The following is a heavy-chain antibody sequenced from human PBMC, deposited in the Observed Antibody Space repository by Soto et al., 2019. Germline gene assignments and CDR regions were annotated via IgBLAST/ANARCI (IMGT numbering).Heavy chain of an antibody. V-gene: IGHV1-69*08. D-gene: IGHD3-10*01. CDR1: GGTFSTYT. Sequence: QVQLVQSGAEVKKPGSSVKVSCKASGGTFSTYTINWVRQAPGQGLEWMGRIIPLLDVTNNAQRFQGRVTITADKSTSTVYMELTSLTSQATAVYYCARDSGTVGYDDSWGQGTRVTVSS. CDR3: ARDSGTVGYDDS. J-gene: IGHJ4*02. CDR2: IIPLLDVT.